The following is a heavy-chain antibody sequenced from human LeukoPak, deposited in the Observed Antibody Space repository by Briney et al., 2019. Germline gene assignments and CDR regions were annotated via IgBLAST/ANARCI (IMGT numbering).Heavy chain of an antibody. CDR2: IYYSGST. V-gene: IGHV4-39*01. D-gene: IGHD6-19*01. Sequence: KLSETLSLTCTVSGGYISSSSYYWGWIRQPPGKGLEWIGSIYYSGSTYYNPSLKSRVTISVDTSKNQFSLKLSSVTAADTAVYYCARVGAVAGTRDYWGQGTLVTVSS. CDR3: ARVGAVAGTRDY. J-gene: IGHJ4*02. CDR1: GGYISSSSYY.